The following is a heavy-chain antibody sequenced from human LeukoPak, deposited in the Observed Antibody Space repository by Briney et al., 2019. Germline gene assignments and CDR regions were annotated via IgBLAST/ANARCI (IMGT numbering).Heavy chain of an antibody. D-gene: IGHD2-2*01. CDR2: IYYSGST. J-gene: IGHJ4*02. V-gene: IGHV4-39*01. CDR1: GGSISSSSYY. CDR3: ARGDIVVVPADY. Sequence: SETLSLTCTASGGSISSSSYYWGWIRQPPGKGLEWIGSIYYSGSTYYNPSLKSRVTISVDTSKNQFSLKLSSVTAADTAVYYCARGDIVVVPADYWGQGSLVTVSS.